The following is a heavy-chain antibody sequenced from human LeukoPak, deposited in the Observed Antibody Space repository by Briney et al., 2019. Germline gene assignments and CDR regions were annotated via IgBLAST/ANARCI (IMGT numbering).Heavy chain of an antibody. CDR2: MYYSGST. CDR3: ASVRRGFGESSKYYAYYYMGV. V-gene: IGHV4-39*01. Sequence: SETLSLTCTVSGGSISSSIYYWGWIRQPPGKGLEWIGNMYYSGSTYYNPSLRSRVTISLDTSKNQFSLKLTSVTAADTAVYYCASVRRGFGESSKYYAYYYMGVWGKGTTVTISS. CDR1: GGSISSSIYY. D-gene: IGHD3-10*01. J-gene: IGHJ6*03.